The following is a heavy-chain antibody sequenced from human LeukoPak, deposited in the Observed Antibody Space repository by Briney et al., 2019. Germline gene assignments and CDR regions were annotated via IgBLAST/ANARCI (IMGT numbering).Heavy chain of an antibody. J-gene: IGHJ4*02. D-gene: IGHD4-23*01. CDR2: IYYSGST. CDR1: GGSISSYY. Sequence: SETLSLTCTVSGGSISSYYWSWSRQPPGRGVEWIGYIYYSGSTNYNPSLKSRVTISVDTSKNQFSPKLSSVTAADTAVYYCARGAWDYGGHKPDYWGQGTLVTVSS. CDR3: ARGAWDYGGHKPDY. V-gene: IGHV4-59*01.